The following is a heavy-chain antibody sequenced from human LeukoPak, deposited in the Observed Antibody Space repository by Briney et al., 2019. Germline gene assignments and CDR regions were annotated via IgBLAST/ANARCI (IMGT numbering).Heavy chain of an antibody. V-gene: IGHV1-2*02. CDR3: ASTRSENFFFDY. J-gene: IGHJ4*02. D-gene: IGHD2-2*01. CDR2: INPNSGGT. CDR1: GYTFTGYY. Sequence: ASVRVSCKASGYTFTGYYMHWVRQAPGQGLEWMGWINPNSGGTNYAQKFQGRVTMTRDTSISTAYMELSRLRSDDTAVYYCASTRSENFFFDYWGQGTLVTVSS.